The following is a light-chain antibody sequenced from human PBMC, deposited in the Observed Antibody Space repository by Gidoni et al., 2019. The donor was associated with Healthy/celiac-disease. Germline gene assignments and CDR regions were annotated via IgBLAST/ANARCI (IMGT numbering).Light chain of an antibody. CDR1: SSDVGGYNY. J-gene: IGLJ1*01. CDR3: SSYTSSSTLYV. CDR2: EVS. V-gene: IGLV2-14*01. Sequence: QSPLTLPASVSGSPGQSITISCTGTSSDVGGYNYVSWYQQHPGKAPKLMIYEVSNRPSGVSNRFSGSKSGNTASLTISGLQAEDEADYYCSSYTSSSTLYVFGTGTKVTVL.